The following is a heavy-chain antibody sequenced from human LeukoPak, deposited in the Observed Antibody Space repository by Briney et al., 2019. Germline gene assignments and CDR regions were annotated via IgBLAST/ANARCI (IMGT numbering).Heavy chain of an antibody. J-gene: IGHJ4*02. V-gene: IGHV3-53*01. Sequence: GGSLRLSCAASGFTVSSNYMSWVRQAPGKGLEWVSVIYSGGSTYYADSVKGRFTISRDNSKNTLYLQMNSLRAEDTAVYYCARDSGSTSWRMDYWGQGTLVTVSS. CDR1: GFTVSSNY. D-gene: IGHD2-2*01. CDR2: IYSGGST. CDR3: ARDSGSTSWRMDY.